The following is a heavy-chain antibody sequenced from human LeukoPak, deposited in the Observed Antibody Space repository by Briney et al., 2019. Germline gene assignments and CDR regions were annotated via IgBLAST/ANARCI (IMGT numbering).Heavy chain of an antibody. J-gene: IGHJ4*02. CDR3: ARDLSGEPFDY. V-gene: IGHV1-46*01. CDR2: INPSGGST. CDR1: GGTFSSYT. D-gene: IGHD4-17*01. Sequence: ASVKVSCKASGGTFSSYTISWVRQAPGQGLEWMGIINPSGGSTSYAQKFQGRVTMTRDTSTSTVYMELGSLRSEDTAVYYCARDLSGEPFDYWGQGTLVTVSS.